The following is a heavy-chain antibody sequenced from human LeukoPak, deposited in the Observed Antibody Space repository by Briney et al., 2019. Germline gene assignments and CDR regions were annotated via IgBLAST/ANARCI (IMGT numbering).Heavy chain of an antibody. Sequence: ASVKVSCKASGGTFSSYAISWVRQAPGQGLEWMGRIIPILGIANYAQKFQGRVTITADKSTSTAYMELSSLRSEDTAVYYCARDKGGYSYGYLGPRTYYYYGMDVWGQGTTVTVSS. CDR1: GGTFSSYA. J-gene: IGHJ6*02. V-gene: IGHV1-69*04. D-gene: IGHD5-18*01. CDR3: ARDKGGYSYGYLGPRTYYYYGMDV. CDR2: IIPILGIA.